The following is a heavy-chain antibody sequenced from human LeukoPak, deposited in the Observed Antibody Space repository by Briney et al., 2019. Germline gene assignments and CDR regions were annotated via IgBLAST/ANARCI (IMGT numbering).Heavy chain of an antibody. CDR2: ISAYNGNT. V-gene: IGHV1-18*01. Sequence: ASVKISCKASGYTFTSYGISWVRQAPGQGLEWMGWISAYNGNTNYAQKLQRRVTMTTDTSTSTAYMELRSLRSDDTAVYYCARRGYSYGTDLLSYYYYMDVWGKGTTVTVSS. J-gene: IGHJ6*03. CDR1: GYTFTSYG. CDR3: ARRGYSYGTDLLSYYYYMDV. D-gene: IGHD5-18*01.